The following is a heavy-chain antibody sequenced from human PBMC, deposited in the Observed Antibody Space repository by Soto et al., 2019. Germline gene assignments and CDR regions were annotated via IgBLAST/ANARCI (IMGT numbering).Heavy chain of an antibody. D-gene: IGHD3-22*01. Sequence: GGSLRLSCAASGFTFSSYSMNWVRQAPGKGLEWVSYISSSSSTIYYADSVKGRFTISRDNAKNSLYLQMNSLRDEDTAVYYCARDSYDSSGYYRILDDWGQGTLVTVSS. V-gene: IGHV3-48*02. J-gene: IGHJ4*02. CDR2: ISSSSSTI. CDR3: ARDSYDSSGYYRILDD. CDR1: GFTFSSYS.